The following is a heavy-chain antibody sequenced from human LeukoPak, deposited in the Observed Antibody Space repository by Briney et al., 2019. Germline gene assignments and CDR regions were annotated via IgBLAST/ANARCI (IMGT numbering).Heavy chain of an antibody. CDR1: GFTFSSYA. V-gene: IGHV3-30-3*01. D-gene: IGHD6-19*01. CDR3: VRAFWQWLVRGYFDY. J-gene: IGHJ4*02. CDR2: ISYDGSNK. Sequence: GRSLRLSCAASGFTFSSYAMHWVRQAPGKGLEWVAVISYDGSNKYYADSVKGRFTISRDNSKNTLYLQMNSLRAEDTAVYYCVRAFWQWLVRGYFDYWGQGTLVTVSS.